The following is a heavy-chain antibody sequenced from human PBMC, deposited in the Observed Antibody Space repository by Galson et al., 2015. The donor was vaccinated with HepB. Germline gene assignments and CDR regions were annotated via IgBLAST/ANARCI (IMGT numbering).Heavy chain of an antibody. V-gene: IGHV5-51*01. D-gene: IGHD3-3*02. CDR1: GYTFSNYW. CDR2: VYPGDSDA. CDR3: ARRGPFFDDIASRYYALDV. Sequence: QSGAEVKKPGESLRISCKVSGYTFSNYWIGWVRQMLGKGLEWMGIVYPGDSDARYTPSFQGHVTISADKSIDTAYLQWSSLKTSDTAIYYCARRGPFFDDIASRYYALDVWGQGTTVTVSS. J-gene: IGHJ6*02.